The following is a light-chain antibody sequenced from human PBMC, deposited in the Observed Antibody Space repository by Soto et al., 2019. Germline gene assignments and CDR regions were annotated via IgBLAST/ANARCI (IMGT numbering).Light chain of an antibody. J-gene: IGKJ2*01. V-gene: IGKV3-15*01. CDR1: QSVSSS. CDR3: QQYINGYT. CDR2: SAS. Sequence: EVVMTQSPVTLSLFPGERVTLSCRASQSVSSSLAWYQQKPGQAPRLLIYSASTRATGIPARFSGSGSGTEFTLTISSLESEDFAVYYCQQYINGYTFGQGTELEIK.